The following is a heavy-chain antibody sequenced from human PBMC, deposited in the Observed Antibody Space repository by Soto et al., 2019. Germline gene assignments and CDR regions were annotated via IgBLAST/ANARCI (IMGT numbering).Heavy chain of an antibody. V-gene: IGHV3-7*01. CDR3: ATPWVSRFDY. J-gene: IGHJ4*02. CDR1: GFTSPISW. CDR2: IKEDGSES. Sequence: GESLKISCVVSGFTSPISWMTWVRQAPGKGLEWVANIKEDGSESHYVDSVKGRFTISRDNADNSLYLQMNSLRAEDSAVYYCATPWVSRFDYWGQGILVTVSS. D-gene: IGHD7-27*01.